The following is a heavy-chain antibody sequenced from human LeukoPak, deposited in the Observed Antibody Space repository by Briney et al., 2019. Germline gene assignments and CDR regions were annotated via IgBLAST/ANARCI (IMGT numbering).Heavy chain of an antibody. Sequence: PSETLSLTCAVYGGSFSGYYWSWIRQPPGKGLEWIGEINHSGSTNYNPSLKSRVTISVDTSKNQFSLKLSSVTAADTAVYYCARGYPASIVVVVAATFFDYWGQGTLVTVSS. V-gene: IGHV4-34*01. D-gene: IGHD2-15*01. J-gene: IGHJ4*02. CDR1: GGSFSGYY. CDR3: ARGYPASIVVVVAATFFDY. CDR2: INHSGST.